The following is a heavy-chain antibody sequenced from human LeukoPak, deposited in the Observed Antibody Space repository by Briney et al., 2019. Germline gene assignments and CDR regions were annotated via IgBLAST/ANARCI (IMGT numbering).Heavy chain of an antibody. J-gene: IGHJ4*02. CDR2: IRSKAYGGTT. CDR1: GFTFGDHA. D-gene: IGHD3-10*01. CDR3: TMGRWFGELYFDY. Sequence: PGGSLRLSCTASGFTFGDHAMSWVRQAPGKGLEWVGFIRSKAYGGTTEYAASVKGRFTISRDDSKSIAYLQMNSLKTEDTAVYYCTMGRWFGELYFDYWGQGTLVTDSS. V-gene: IGHV3-49*04.